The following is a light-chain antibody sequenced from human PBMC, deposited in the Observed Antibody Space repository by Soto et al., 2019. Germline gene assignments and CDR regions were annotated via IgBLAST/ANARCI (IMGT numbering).Light chain of an antibody. J-gene: IGKJ5*01. CDR2: EAT. CDR1: QGLKF. Sequence: IQMTQSPSSVSASVGDTVTITCRASQGLKFLAWYQQKPGKAPRLLIYEATNLQSGVPPRFSGSGSGTDFTLTISSLEPEDFAVYYCQQRSNWITFGQGTRLEIK. V-gene: IGKV1-12*01. CDR3: QQRSNWIT.